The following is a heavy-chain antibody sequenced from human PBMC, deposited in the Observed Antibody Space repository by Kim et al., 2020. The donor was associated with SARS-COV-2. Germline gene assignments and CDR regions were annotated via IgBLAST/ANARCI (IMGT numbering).Heavy chain of an antibody. J-gene: IGHJ4*02. CDR3: ARSGFGFGFDY. Sequence: SETLSLSCTVSGGSISSSSYYWGWIRQPPGKGLEWIGSIYYSGSTYYNPSLKSRVTISVDTSKNQFSLKLSSVTAADTAVYYCARSGFGFGFDYWGQGTLVTVSS. CDR1: GGSISSSSYY. V-gene: IGHV4-39*01. CDR2: IYYSGST. D-gene: IGHD3-3*01.